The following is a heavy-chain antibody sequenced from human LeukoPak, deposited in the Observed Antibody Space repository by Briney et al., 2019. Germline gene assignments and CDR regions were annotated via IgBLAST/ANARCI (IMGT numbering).Heavy chain of an antibody. D-gene: IGHD5-12*01. CDR2: IKRDGSEK. Sequence: PAGSLRLSCAASGFTASSYWMTWVRQAPGGGLEWVGNIKRDGSEKYYADSVRSQFTISRDNAKNSLYLQMSSLRAEDTAVYYCAMFGLVAAIDSWGQGTLVTVSS. CDR3: AMFGLVAAIDS. J-gene: IGHJ4*02. CDR1: GFTASSYW. V-gene: IGHV3-7*01.